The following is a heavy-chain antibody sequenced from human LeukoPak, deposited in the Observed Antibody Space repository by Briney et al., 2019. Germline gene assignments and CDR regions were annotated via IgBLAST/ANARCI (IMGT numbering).Heavy chain of an antibody. J-gene: IGHJ3*01. D-gene: IGHD3-10*01. CDR3: AKEVAFGAGAYDV. CDR1: GFAFNSYV. V-gene: IGHV3-33*06. Sequence: GGSLRLSCAASGFAFNSYVIHWVRQAPGKGLEWVAIIWFDGSHEDYVDSVRGRFTTSRDNSRNTMYLQMNSLRVEDTALYFCAKEVAFGAGAYDVWGQGTRVTVSS. CDR2: IWFDGSHE.